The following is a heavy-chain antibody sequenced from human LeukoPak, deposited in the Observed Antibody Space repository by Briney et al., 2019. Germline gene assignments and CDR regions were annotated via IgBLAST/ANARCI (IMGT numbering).Heavy chain of an antibody. V-gene: IGHV3-30*18. CDR2: ISYDGSNK. CDR1: GFTFSSYG. CDR3: AKAPTSNSSGWYNFDY. Sequence: GGSLRLSCAASGFTFSSYGMHWVRQAPGKGLEWVAVISYDGSNKYYADSVKGRFTISRDNSKNTLYLQMNSLRAEDTAVYYCAKAPTSNSSGWYNFDYWGQGTLVTVSS. D-gene: IGHD6-19*01. J-gene: IGHJ4*02.